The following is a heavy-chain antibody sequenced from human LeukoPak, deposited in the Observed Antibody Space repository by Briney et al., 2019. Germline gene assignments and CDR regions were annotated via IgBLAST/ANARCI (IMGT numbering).Heavy chain of an antibody. J-gene: IGHJ4*02. CDR1: GFTFSAYT. Sequence: GGSLRLSCAASGFTFSAYTMHWVRQAPGKGLEWVSSISCSGTNYKYYADSVKGRFTISRDNAKNSLYLQMNGLRGEDTAVYYCARETVLTLSPDYWGQGTLVTVSS. D-gene: IGHD3-10*02. CDR2: ISCSGTNYK. V-gene: IGHV3-21*01. CDR3: ARETVLTLSPDY.